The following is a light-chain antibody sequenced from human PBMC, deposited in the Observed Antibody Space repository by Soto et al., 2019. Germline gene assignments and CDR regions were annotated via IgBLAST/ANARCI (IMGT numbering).Light chain of an antibody. CDR3: QQANSFPIT. V-gene: IGKV1-12*01. J-gene: IGKJ5*01. CDR2: GAS. CDR1: QGISTW. Sequence: EIHMTESPSSGSPSVGDRVTITCRASQGISTWLAWYQQKAGKAPNLLFYGASNLHSGVPSRFSGSGYGTNFNLTISSLQTEDFATYYCQQANSFPITFGQGTRLEIK.